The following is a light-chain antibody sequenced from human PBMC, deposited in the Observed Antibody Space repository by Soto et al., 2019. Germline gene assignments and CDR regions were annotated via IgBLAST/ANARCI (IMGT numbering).Light chain of an antibody. Sequence: AIRMTQSPSSFSASTGDRVTITCRASQGISSYLAWYQQKPGKAPKLLIYAASTLQSGVPSRFSGSGSGTDFTLTLSCLQSEDFAADYCQQYYSYPRTFGQGTKVEIK. J-gene: IGKJ1*01. CDR3: QQYYSYPRT. CDR2: AAS. V-gene: IGKV1-8*01. CDR1: QGISSY.